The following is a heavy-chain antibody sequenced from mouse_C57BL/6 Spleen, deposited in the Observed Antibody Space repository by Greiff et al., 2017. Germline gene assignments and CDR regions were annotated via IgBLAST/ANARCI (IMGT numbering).Heavy chain of an antibody. J-gene: IGHJ2*01. CDR2: IHPNSGST. CDR3: ARCFHYYGDD. V-gene: IGHV1-64*01. Sequence: QVPLKQPGAELVKPGASVKLSCKASGYTFTSYWMHWVKQRPGQGLEWIGMIHPNSGSTNYNEKFKSKDTLTVNTSSRTASLQLSSLTSEDSAVYYCARCFHYYGDDWGKGTTLTVSS. CDR1: GYTFTSYW.